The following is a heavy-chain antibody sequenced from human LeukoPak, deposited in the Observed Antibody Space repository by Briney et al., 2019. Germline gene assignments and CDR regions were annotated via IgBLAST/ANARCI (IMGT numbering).Heavy chain of an antibody. Sequence: GRSLRLSCAASGFTFSSYAMHWVRQAPGKGLEWVAVISYDGSNKYYADSVKGRFTISRDNSKNTLYLQMNRLRAEDTAVYYCARSPHSGSPKLDYWGQGTLVTVSS. CDR2: ISYDGSNK. J-gene: IGHJ4*02. CDR1: GFTFSSYA. D-gene: IGHD1-26*01. V-gene: IGHV3-30-3*01. CDR3: ARSPHSGSPKLDY.